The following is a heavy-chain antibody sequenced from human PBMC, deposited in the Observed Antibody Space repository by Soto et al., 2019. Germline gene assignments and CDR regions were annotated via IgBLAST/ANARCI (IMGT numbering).Heavy chain of an antibody. V-gene: IGHV4-38-2*01. CDR3: TRGAGAPWVRFDS. D-gene: IGHD3-22*01. CDR1: GYSITSGFY. Sequence: SETLSLTCGVSGYSITSGFYWGWVRQSPGKGLEWIGSISYSAKTFYNPSLASRLSIAVDTSMNQFSLRLTTVTAADTALYYCTRGAGAPWVRFDSWGQGTLVTVSS. J-gene: IGHJ4*02. CDR2: ISYSAKT.